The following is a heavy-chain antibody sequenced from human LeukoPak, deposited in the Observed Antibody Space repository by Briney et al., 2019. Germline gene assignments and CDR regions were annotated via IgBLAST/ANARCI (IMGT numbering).Heavy chain of an antibody. V-gene: IGHV3-11*01. D-gene: IGHD5-24*01. CDR2: ISSSGNII. Sequence: RGSLRLSCAASGFTFSAYYMSWIRHATGQGLDWISYISSSGNIIYYANSVKGRFTISRDNAKNSMYPQMNSLRPEDTPVYYCARPDQMATMLGDWGLGTLVTVSS. J-gene: IGHJ4*02. CDR3: ARPDQMATMLGD. CDR1: GFTFSAYY.